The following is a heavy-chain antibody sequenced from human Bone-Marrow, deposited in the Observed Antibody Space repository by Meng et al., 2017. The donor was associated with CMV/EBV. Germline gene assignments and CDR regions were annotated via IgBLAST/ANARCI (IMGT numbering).Heavy chain of an antibody. CDR3: ATGLLKNVDGLDI. J-gene: IGHJ3*02. CDR1: GYTFTGYY. V-gene: IGHV1-2*02. D-gene: IGHD2-21*01. Sequence: ASVKVSCKASGYTFTGYYMHWVRQAPGQGLEWMGWINPGTGGTNYAQKFQGRVSMTRDTSISTAYMELSRLRSDDTAVYYCATGLLKNVDGLDIWGQGTMVAASS. CDR2: INPGTGGT.